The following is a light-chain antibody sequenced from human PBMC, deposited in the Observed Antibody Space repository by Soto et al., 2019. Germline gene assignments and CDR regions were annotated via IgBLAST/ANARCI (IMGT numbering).Light chain of an antibody. V-gene: IGKV3-20*01. CDR2: GAS. CDR1: QSVYSRF. CDR3: QQYSTSPRYT. J-gene: IGKJ2*01. Sequence: EIVLTQSPGTLSLSPGERATLSCRASQSVYSRFLSWYQQKPGQAPRLLIYGASSRAGGIPDRFSGSGSGTDFPLTISRLEPEDFAVYSCQQYSTSPRYTFGQGTRLEIK.